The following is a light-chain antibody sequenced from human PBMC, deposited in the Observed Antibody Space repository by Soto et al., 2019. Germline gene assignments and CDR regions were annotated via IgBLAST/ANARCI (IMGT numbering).Light chain of an antibody. V-gene: IGLV2-14*03. J-gene: IGLJ2*01. Sequence: QSALTQPASVSGSPGQSVTISCTGTSSDVGAHNFVSWYQQHPGRAPKLIVYDVTHRPSGVSDRFSGSKSGNTASLTISGLQPEDEADYYCSSFVTFDVLVAFGGGTKLTVL. CDR1: SSDVGAHNF. CDR3: SSFVTFDVLVA. CDR2: DVT.